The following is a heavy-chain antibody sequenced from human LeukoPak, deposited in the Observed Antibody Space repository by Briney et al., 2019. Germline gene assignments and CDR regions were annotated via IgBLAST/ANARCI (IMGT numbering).Heavy chain of an antibody. CDR3: ASAPANSYGGGDDAFDI. V-gene: IGHV4-38-2*01. CDR1: GYSISSGYY. CDR2: IYHSGST. D-gene: IGHD5-18*01. Sequence: PSETLSLTCAVSGYSISSGYYWGWIRQPRGKELEWMGSIYHSGSTYYNPSLKSRVTISVDTSKNQFSLKLSSVTAADTAVYYCASAPANSYGGGDDAFDIWGQGTMVTVSS. J-gene: IGHJ3*02.